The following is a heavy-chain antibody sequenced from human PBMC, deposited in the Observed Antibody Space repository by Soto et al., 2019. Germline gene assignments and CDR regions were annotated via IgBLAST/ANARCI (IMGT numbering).Heavy chain of an antibody. D-gene: IGHD5-18*01. CDR1: GFSVSNNY. CDR2: IYSGGST. Sequence: EVQLVESGGGLSQPGGSLRLSCAGSGFSVSNNYMSWVRQAPGKGLEWVSVIYSGGSTDYADSVKGRFTISRDNSKNTLYLQMNSLRLEDTAVYYCARDGLRGHSSARYDAFDLWGHGTMVTVSA. V-gene: IGHV3-53*01. CDR3: ARDGLRGHSSARYDAFDL. J-gene: IGHJ3*01.